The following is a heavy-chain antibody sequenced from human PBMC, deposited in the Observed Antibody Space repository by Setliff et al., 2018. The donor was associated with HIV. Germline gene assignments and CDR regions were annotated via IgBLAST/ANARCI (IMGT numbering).Heavy chain of an antibody. Sequence: SETLSLTCTVYGGSISGSNYVWGWIRQTPRKGLEWIATIHYSGSTYHNPSLESRITISVDTSKNQFFLRLSSVTAADTAVYYCARGDGSYLDWWGQGTLVTVSS. V-gene: IGHV4-39*07. CDR3: ARGDGSYLDW. CDR2: IHYSGST. D-gene: IGHD1-26*01. CDR1: GGSISGSNYV. J-gene: IGHJ4*02.